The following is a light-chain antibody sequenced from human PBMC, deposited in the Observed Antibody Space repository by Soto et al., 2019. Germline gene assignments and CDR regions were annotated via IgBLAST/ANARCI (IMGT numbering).Light chain of an antibody. V-gene: IGKV1-5*01. CDR1: QSISSW. J-gene: IGKJ1*01. CDR2: DVS. Sequence: DIPMTQSPSTLSASVGDIVTITCRASQSISSWLAWYQQKPGKAPKVLIYDVSSLESGVPSKFSGSGSGTEFTLTISSLQPDDVATYYCQQYKSYPWTFGQGTKVDIK. CDR3: QQYKSYPWT.